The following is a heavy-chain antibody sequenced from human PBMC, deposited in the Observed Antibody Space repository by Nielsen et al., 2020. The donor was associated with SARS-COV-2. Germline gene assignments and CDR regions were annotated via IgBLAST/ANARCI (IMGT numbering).Heavy chain of an antibody. D-gene: IGHD3-3*01. CDR3: ARAGFLEWNPFDY. CDR2: MNPNSGNT. CDR1: GYTFTSYD. Sequence: ASVKVSCKASGYTFTSYDINWVRQATGQGLEWMGWMNPNSGNTGYAQKFQGRVTMTRNTSISTAYIELSSLRSEDTAVYYCARAGFLEWNPFDYWGQGTLVTVSS. J-gene: IGHJ4*02. V-gene: IGHV1-8*01.